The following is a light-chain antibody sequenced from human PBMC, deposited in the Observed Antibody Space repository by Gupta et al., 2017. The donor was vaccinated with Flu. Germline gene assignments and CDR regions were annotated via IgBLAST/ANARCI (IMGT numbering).Light chain of an antibody. CDR2: TND. J-gene: IGLJ3*02. CDR3: AAWDDNISGPM. V-gene: IGLV1-47*01. Sequence: RVTISCAGSSSNIGGNYFYCYQQLPGTAPKLIIHTNDQRPSGVPDRFSGSKSGTLASLAISGLRSEDEAHYHCAAWDDNISGPMFGGGTRLTGL. CDR1: SSNIGGNY.